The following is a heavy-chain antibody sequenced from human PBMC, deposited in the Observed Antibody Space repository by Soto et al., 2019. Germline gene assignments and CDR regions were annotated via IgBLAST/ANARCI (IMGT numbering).Heavy chain of an antibody. CDR1: GFTFSSPW. Sequence: EVHLVESGGGLVQPGGSLRLSCAASGFTFSSPWMTWVRQAPGKGLEWVANIKQDGSQQYYVDSERGRFTISRDYAKNSLYLQMNSLRAEDTAVYYCASQEYNGHCLYWGPGTLVTVSS. J-gene: IGHJ4*02. CDR3: ASQEYNGHCLY. V-gene: IGHV3-7*01. CDR2: IKQDGSQQ. D-gene: IGHD1-1*01.